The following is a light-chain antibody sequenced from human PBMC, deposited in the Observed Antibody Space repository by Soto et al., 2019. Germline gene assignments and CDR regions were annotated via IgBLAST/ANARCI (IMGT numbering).Light chain of an antibody. CDR2: WAS. Sequence: DFVMTQSPDSLAVSLGERATINCKSSQSISYSSNNKNYLAWYQVKPGQPPKLLINWASTRESGVPDRFSGSGSGADFTLTISSLQAEDVAVYYCQQFFRIPLTFGGGTKVEIK. J-gene: IGKJ4*01. CDR1: QSISYSSNNKNY. CDR3: QQFFRIPLT. V-gene: IGKV4-1*01.